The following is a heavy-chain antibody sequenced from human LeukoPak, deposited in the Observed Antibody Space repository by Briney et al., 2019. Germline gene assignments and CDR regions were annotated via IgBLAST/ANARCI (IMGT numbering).Heavy chain of an antibody. D-gene: IGHD5-12*01. CDR2: LHSDGSNT. V-gene: IGHV3-74*01. J-gene: IGHJ4*02. Sequence: GGSLRLSCAASGFTFTTYWMHWVRQAPGKGLVWVSRLHSDGSNTTYADSVKGRFTISRDNAKNTLYLQMNSLRAEDTAVYYCARLSGYSGIDYWGQGALVTVSS. CDR3: ARLSGYSGIDY. CDR1: GFTFTTYW.